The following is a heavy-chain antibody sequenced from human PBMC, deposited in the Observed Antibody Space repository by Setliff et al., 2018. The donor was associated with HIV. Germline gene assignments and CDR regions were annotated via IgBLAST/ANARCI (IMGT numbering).Heavy chain of an antibody. V-gene: IGHV1-8*02. Sequence: ASVKVSCKASGYTFTSYDINWVRQATGQGLEWMGWMNPNSGHTGYAQKFQGRVTMTRNTSISTAYMELSSLRSEDTAVYYCARFDHYGDYGRIGDAFDIWGQGTMVTVSS. D-gene: IGHD4-17*01. CDR2: MNPNSGHT. CDR3: ARFDHYGDYGRIGDAFDI. J-gene: IGHJ3*02. CDR1: GYTFTSYD.